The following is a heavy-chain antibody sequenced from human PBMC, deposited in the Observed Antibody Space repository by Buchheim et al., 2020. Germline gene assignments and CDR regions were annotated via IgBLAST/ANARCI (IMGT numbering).Heavy chain of an antibody. CDR1: GGSISSGSYY. V-gene: IGHV4-61*02. J-gene: IGHJ5*02. CDR2: IYTSGST. CDR3: ARAQYDFWSGYLNWFDP. D-gene: IGHD3-3*01. Sequence: QVQLQESGPGLVKPSQTLSLTCTVSGGSISSGSYYWSWIRQPAGKGLEWIGRIYTSGSTNYNPSLKSRVTISVDTSKNQFSLKLSSVTAADTAVYYCARAQYDFWSGYLNWFDPWGQGTL.